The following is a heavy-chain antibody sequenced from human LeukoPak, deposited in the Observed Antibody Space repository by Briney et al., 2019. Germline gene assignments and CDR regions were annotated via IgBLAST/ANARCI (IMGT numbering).Heavy chain of an antibody. D-gene: IGHD3-10*01. V-gene: IGHV3-74*01. Sequence: GGSLRLSCAASGFTFSSYWMHWVRQVPGKGLEWVSRINSDGSSTSYADSVKGRFTISRDNAKNTLYLQMNSLRAEDTAVYYCARARITMVRGVTDYWGQGTLVTVSS. CDR2: INSDGSST. J-gene: IGHJ4*02. CDR3: ARARITMVRGVTDY. CDR1: GFTFSSYW.